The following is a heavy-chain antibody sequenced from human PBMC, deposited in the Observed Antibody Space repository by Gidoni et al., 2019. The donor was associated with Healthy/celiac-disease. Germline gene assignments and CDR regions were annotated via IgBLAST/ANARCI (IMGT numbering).Heavy chain of an antibody. CDR2: IYYSGST. Sequence: QLQLQASGPGLVKPSETLSLTCTVPVGSITSSSYYWGWIRQPPGKGLEWIGSIYYSGSTYYNPSLKSRVTISVDTSKNQFSLKLSSVTAADTAVYYCARQDYGDYYFDYWGQGTLVTVSS. V-gene: IGHV4-39*01. CDR1: VGSITSSSYY. CDR3: ARQDYGDYYFDY. J-gene: IGHJ4*02. D-gene: IGHD4-17*01.